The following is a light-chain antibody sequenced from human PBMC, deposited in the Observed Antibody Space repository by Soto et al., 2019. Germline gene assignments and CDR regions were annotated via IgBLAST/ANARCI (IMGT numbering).Light chain of an antibody. CDR1: QSVSSSY. Sequence: DIVMTQSPGTLSLSPGDRATLSCRASQSVSSSYLAWYQQKPGQAPGLLIYGASSRATGIPDRFSGSGSGTDFTLTISRLEPEDFAVYYCQQYGRSPWTFGQGTKVDIK. CDR3: QQYGRSPWT. V-gene: IGKV3-20*01. CDR2: GAS. J-gene: IGKJ1*01.